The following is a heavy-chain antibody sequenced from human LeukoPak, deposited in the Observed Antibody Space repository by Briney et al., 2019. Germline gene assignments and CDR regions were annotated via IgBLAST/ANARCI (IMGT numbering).Heavy chain of an antibody. CDR3: ARDAVRRFDY. J-gene: IGHJ4*02. D-gene: IGHD3-10*01. Sequence: TGGSLRLSCAASGFTFSSYGMSWVRQAPGKGLEWVSAISGSGGSTYYADSVKGRFSISRDNAKNSLYLQMNSLRAEDTAVYYCARDAVRRFDYWGQGTLVTVSS. CDR2: ISGSGGST. V-gene: IGHV3-23*01. CDR1: GFTFSSYG.